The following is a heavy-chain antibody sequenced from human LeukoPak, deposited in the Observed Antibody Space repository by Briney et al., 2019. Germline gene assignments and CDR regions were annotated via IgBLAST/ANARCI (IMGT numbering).Heavy chain of an antibody. J-gene: IGHJ4*02. Sequence: SETLSLTCAVYGGSFSGYYLSWLRQPPGKGLEWIGEINHSGSTNYNPSLKSRVTISVDTSKHQFSLKLSSVTAADTAVYYCARGPFDGSGSYYKPRNFDYWGQGTLVTVSS. D-gene: IGHD3-10*01. CDR1: GGSFSGYY. CDR2: INHSGST. V-gene: IGHV4-34*01. CDR3: ARGPFDGSGSYYKPRNFDY.